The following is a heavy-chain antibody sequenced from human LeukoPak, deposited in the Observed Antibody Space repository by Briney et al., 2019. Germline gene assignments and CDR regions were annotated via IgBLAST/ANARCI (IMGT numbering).Heavy chain of an antibody. CDR1: GFTFSSYS. CDR2: ISSSSSYI. D-gene: IGHD6-19*01. V-gene: IGHV3-21*01. J-gene: IGHJ3*02. CDR3: ARQYSSGYHAFDI. Sequence: GGSLRLSCAASGFTFSSYSMNWVRQAPGKGLEWVSSISSSSSYIYYADSVKGRFTISRDNAKNSLYLQMNSLRAEDTAVYYCARQYSSGYHAFDIWGQGTMVTVSS.